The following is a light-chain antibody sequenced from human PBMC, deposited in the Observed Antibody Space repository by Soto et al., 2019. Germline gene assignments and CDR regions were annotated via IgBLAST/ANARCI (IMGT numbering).Light chain of an antibody. CDR2: DAS. Sequence: EIVLTQSPATLSLSPGERATLSCRASQSVSSYLAWYQQKPGQAPRLLIYDASNRATGIPARFSGSVSGTDFPLTISSLAPEDFAVYYCQQRSNWPFGQGTRLEIK. V-gene: IGKV3-11*01. CDR3: QQRSNWP. J-gene: IGKJ5*01. CDR1: QSVSSY.